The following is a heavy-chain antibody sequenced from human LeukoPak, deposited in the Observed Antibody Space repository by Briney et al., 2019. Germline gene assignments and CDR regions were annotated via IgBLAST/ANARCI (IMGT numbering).Heavy chain of an antibody. CDR1: GGSFSGYY. CDR2: INHSGST. CDR3: ARPRKYCSSTSCYYGGGYYFDY. D-gene: IGHD2-2*01. V-gene: IGHV4-34*01. J-gene: IGHJ4*02. Sequence: SETLSLTCAVYGGSFSGYYWSWIRQPPGKGLEWIGEINHSGSTNYNPSLKSRVTISVDTSKNQFSLKLSSVTAADTAVYYCARPRKYCSSTSCYYGGGYYFDYWGQGTLVTVSS.